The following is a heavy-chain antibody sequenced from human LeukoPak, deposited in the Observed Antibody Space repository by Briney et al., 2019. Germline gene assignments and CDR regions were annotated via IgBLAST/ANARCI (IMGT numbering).Heavy chain of an antibody. CDR1: GFTFSSYA. D-gene: IGHD5-18*01. Sequence: GRSLRLSCAASGFTFSSYAMSWVRQAPGKGLEWVSAISGSGGSTYYADSVKGRFTISRDNSKNTLYLQMYSLRAEDTAVYYCAKDPEGGYSYGYSFDYWGQGTLVTVSS. CDR2: ISGSGGST. CDR3: AKDPEGGYSYGYSFDY. J-gene: IGHJ4*02. V-gene: IGHV3-23*01.